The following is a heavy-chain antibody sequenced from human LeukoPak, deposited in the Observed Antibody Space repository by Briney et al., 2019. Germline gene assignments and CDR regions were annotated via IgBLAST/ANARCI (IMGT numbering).Heavy chain of an antibody. D-gene: IGHD2-15*01. CDR2: IYHSGST. V-gene: IGHV4-30-2*01. J-gene: IGHJ3*02. Sequence: PSETLSLTCTVSGGSISSGGYYWSWIRQPPGKGLEWIGYIYHSGSTYYNPSLKSRVTISVDRSKNQFPLKLSSVTAADTAVYYCARDELFRAFDIWGQGTMVTVSS. CDR3: ARDELFRAFDI. CDR1: GGSISSGGYY.